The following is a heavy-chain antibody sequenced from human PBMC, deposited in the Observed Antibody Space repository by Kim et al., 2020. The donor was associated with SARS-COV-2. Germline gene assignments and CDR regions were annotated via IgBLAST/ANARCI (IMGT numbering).Heavy chain of an antibody. Sequence: SETLSLTCTVSGGSISSSSYYWGWIRQPPGKGLEWIGSIYYSGSTYYNPSLKSRVTISVDTSKNQFSLKLSSVTAADTAVYYCATPGYSSSWYSWVNAGGVYWGQGTLVTVSS. CDR2: IYYSGST. CDR3: ATPGYSSSWYSWVNAGGVY. CDR1: GGSISSSSYY. D-gene: IGHD6-13*01. V-gene: IGHV4-39*01. J-gene: IGHJ4*02.